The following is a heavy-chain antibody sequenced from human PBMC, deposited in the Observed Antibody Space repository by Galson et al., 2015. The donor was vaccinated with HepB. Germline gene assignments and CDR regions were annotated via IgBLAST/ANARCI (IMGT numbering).Heavy chain of an antibody. Sequence: SLRLSCAASGFTFSSYAMRWVRQAPGTGLEWVAVISFDGSNKYYADSVKCRFTISRDNSKNTLYPQMDSLRAEDTAVYYCARDLSSHYFDTSGYYQEYFQHWGQGTLVTVSS. CDR2: ISFDGSNK. CDR1: GFTFSSYA. V-gene: IGHV3-30*04. D-gene: IGHD3-22*01. CDR3: ARDLSSHYFDTSGYYQEYFQH. J-gene: IGHJ1*01.